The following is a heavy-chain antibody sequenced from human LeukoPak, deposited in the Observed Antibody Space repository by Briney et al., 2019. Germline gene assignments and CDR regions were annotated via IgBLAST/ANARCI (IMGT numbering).Heavy chain of an antibody. CDR1: GFTFSSHW. CDR3: AREAPWYGQHYYFDY. CDR2: IKPDGSEI. D-gene: IGHD6-13*01. V-gene: IGHV3-7*01. Sequence: GGSLRLSCAASGFTFSSHWMHWVRQAPGEGLEWVANIKPDGSEISYVDSVKGRFTISRDNAKNSLYLQMDSLRAEDTAVYYCAREAPWYGQHYYFDYWGQGTLVSVSS. J-gene: IGHJ4*02.